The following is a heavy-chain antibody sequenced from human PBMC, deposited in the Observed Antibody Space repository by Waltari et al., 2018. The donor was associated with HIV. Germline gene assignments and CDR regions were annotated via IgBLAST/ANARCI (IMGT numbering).Heavy chain of an antibody. CDR3: ARDHRSSSSPPYYYYYGMDV. D-gene: IGHD6-6*01. V-gene: IGHV1-18*01. CDR2: ISAYNGNT. CDR1: GYTFTSYG. Sequence: QVQLVQSGAEVKKPGASVKVSCKASGYTFTSYGISWVRQAPGQGLVWMGWISAYNGNTNYAQKLQGRVTMTTDTSTSTAYMELRSLRSDDTAVYYCARDHRSSSSPPYYYYYGMDVWGQGTTVTVSS. J-gene: IGHJ6*02.